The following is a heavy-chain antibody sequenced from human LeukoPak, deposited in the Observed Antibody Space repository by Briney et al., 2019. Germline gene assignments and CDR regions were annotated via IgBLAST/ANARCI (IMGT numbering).Heavy chain of an antibody. CDR1: GGSISSSSYY. J-gene: IGHJ6*03. CDR2: IYYSGST. V-gene: IGHV4-39*07. Sequence: SETLSLTCTVSGGSISSSSYYWGWIRQPPGKGLEWIGSIYYSGSTYYNPSLKSRVTISVDTSKNQFSLKLSSVTAADTAVYYCARAQVEPAAMTYYYYYYMDVWGKGTTVTVSS. CDR3: ARAQVEPAAMTYYYYYYMDV. D-gene: IGHD2-2*01.